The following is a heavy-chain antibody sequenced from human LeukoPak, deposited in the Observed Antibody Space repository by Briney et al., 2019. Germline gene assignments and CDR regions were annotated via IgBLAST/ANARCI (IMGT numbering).Heavy chain of an antibody. D-gene: IGHD3-10*01. CDR2: ISGSGGST. V-gene: IGHV3-23*01. CDR1: GFTFSSYA. Sequence: PGGSLRLSCAASGFTFSSYAMSWVRQAPGKGLEWVSAISGSGGSTYYADSVKGRFTISRDNSKNTLYLQMNSLRAEDTAVYYCAKVNSATMVRDHNDYRGQGTLVTVSS. J-gene: IGHJ4*02. CDR3: AKVNSATMVRDHNDY.